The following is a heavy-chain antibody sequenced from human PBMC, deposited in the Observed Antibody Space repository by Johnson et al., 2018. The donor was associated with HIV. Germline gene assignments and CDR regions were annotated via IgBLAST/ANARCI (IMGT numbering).Heavy chain of an antibody. Sequence: VKLVESGGGLVQPGGSLRLSCAASGFTFSSYAMHWVRQAPGKVLEYVSAISSNGGSTYYANSVKGRFTISRDNSKNTLNLQMGSLRAEDMAVYYCATGRYSWTQGHSAFDIWGQGTMVTVSS. CDR1: GFTFSSYA. CDR3: ATGRYSWTQGHSAFDI. CDR2: ISSNGGST. V-gene: IGHV3-64*01. J-gene: IGHJ3*02. D-gene: IGHD5-12*01.